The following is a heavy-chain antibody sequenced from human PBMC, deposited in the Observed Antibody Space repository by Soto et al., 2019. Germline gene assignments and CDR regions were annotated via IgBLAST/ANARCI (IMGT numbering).Heavy chain of an antibody. V-gene: IGHV1-8*01. J-gene: IGHJ5*02. CDR1: GYTFTNND. D-gene: IGHD5-18*01. CDR2: MNPGSGDT. CDR3: ARMASFGSLNWFDP. Sequence: VKVSCKASGYTFTNNDVTWVRQATGQGLEWMGWMNPGSGDTGYAQKFQGRVTMTRNISIATAYMELSSLRSEDTAIYYCARMASFGSLNWFDPWGQGTLVTVSS.